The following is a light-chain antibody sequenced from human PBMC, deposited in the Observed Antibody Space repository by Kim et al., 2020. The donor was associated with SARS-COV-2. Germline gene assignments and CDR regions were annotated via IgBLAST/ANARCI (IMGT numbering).Light chain of an antibody. CDR2: SNN. V-gene: IGLV10-54*04. CDR3: SAWDSSLRSWV. Sequence: RETATFTCTGDSNNVGRQGAAWLQQAHRHPPKLLSYSNNSRPSGIPERFSSTRSGDTASLTITGLQAEDEADYYCSAWDSSLRSWVFGGGTQLTVL. CDR1: SNNVGRQG. J-gene: IGLJ3*02.